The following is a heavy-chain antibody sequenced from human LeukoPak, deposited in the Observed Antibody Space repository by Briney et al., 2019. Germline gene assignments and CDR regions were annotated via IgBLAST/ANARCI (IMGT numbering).Heavy chain of an antibody. Sequence: GSLRLSCAASGFTFSSYGMSWVRQAPGQGLEWVSSISGSAGSTYYGDSAKGRFTISRDNSKNTLYLQMNSLRAEDTAVYYCAKSSSATSWYYGMDVWGQGTTVTVSS. V-gene: IGHV3-23*01. CDR3: AKSSSATSWYYGMDV. J-gene: IGHJ6*02. CDR2: ISGSAGST. CDR1: GFTFSSYG. D-gene: IGHD2-2*01.